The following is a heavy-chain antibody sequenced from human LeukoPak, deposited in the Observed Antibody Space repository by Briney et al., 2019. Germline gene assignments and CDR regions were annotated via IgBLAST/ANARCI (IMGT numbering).Heavy chain of an antibody. CDR3: ARVTAMVGKYGMAV. Sequence: PSETLSLTGAVYGGSFSGYYWSWIRQPPGKGLEWIGEINHSGSTNYNPSLRSRVTISVDTSKNQFSRKLSSVTAADTAVYYCARVTAMVGKYGMAVWGQGTTVTVSS. V-gene: IGHV4-34*01. D-gene: IGHD5-18*01. CDR2: INHSGST. CDR1: GGSFSGYY. J-gene: IGHJ6*02.